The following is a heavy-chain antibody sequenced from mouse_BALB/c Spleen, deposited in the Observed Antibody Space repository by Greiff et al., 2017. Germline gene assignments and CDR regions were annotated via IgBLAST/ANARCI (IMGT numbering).Heavy chain of an antibody. V-gene: IGHV1S81*02. CDR2: INPSNGGT. Sequence: QVQLKQSGAELVKPGASVKLSCKASGYTFTSYYMYWVKQRPGQGLEWIGEINPSNGGTNFNEKFKSKATLTVDKSSSTAYMQLSSLTSEDSAVYYCTRSDYGSSPDYWGQGTTLTVSS. CDR3: TRSDYGSSPDY. CDR1: GYTFTSYY. J-gene: IGHJ2*01. D-gene: IGHD1-1*01.